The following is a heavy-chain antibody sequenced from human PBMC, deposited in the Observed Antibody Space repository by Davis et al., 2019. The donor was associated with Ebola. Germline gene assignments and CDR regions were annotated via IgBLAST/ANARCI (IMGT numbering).Heavy chain of an antibody. Sequence: SLKISCAASGFTFSTYGMGWVRRAPGKGLEWVAGISWNSASIDYADSVKGRFTISRDNAKASLYLQMNSLKTGDTAFYYCARDLGRVTVGNWGQGTLVTVSS. CDR1: GFTFSTYG. V-gene: IGHV3-9*01. J-gene: IGHJ4*02. CDR3: ARDLGRVTVGN. CDR2: ISWNSASI. D-gene: IGHD4-17*01.